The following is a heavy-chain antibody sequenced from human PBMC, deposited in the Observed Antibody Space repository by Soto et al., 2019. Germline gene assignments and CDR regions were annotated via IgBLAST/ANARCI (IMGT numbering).Heavy chain of an antibody. CDR3: AAVSGGGYDLAAFDY. Sequence: QMQLLQSGPEVKKPGTSVKVSCKASGFTFTSSAMQWVRQARGQRLEWIGWIVVGSGNTNYAQKFQERVTITRDMSTSTAYMELSSLRSEDTAVYYCAAVSGGGYDLAAFDYWGQGTLVTVSS. CDR1: GFTFTSSA. CDR2: IVVGSGNT. D-gene: IGHD5-12*01. J-gene: IGHJ4*02. V-gene: IGHV1-58*02.